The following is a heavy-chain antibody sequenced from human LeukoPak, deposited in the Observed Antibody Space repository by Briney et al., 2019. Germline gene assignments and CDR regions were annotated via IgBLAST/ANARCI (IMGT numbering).Heavy chain of an antibody. D-gene: IGHD6-13*01. CDR2: MFYSGST. J-gene: IGHJ4*02. V-gene: IGHV4-39*01. CDR1: GGSVTSRGYY. Sequence: SETLSLTCTVSGGSVTSRGYYWGWIRQPPGKGLEWIASMFYSGSTYYNPSLKSRVTISIDTSKNEFSLKLSSVTAADTAIFYCARQSAAAGEWAFDYWGQGTLVTVSP. CDR3: ARQSAAAGEWAFDY.